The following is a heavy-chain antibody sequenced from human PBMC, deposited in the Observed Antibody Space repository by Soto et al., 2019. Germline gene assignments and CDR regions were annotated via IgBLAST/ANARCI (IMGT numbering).Heavy chain of an antibody. D-gene: IGHD2-15*01. Sequence: GGSLRLSCAASGFTVSSNYMSWVRQAPGKGLEWVSVIYSGGSTYYADSVKGRFTISRDNSKNTLYLQMNSLRAEDTAVYYCAKVRDYCSGGSCYSLWYYNYYMDVSGKGTTVTVSS. CDR1: GFTVSSNY. V-gene: IGHV3-66*01. CDR3: AKVRDYCSGGSCYSLWYYNYYMDV. CDR2: IYSGGST. J-gene: IGHJ6*03.